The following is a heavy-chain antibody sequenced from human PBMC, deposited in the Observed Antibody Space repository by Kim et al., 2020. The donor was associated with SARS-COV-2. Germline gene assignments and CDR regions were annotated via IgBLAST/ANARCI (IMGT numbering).Heavy chain of an antibody. CDR3: ARPNYGSGSPLDY. V-gene: IGHV5-51*01. D-gene: IGHD3-10*01. Sequence: YSPFVQGQVTISADKSISTAYLQWSSLKASDTAMYYCARPNYGSGSPLDYWGQGTLVTVSS. J-gene: IGHJ4*02.